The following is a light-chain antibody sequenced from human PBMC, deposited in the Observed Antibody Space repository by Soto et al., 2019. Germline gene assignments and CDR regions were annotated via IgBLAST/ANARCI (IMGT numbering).Light chain of an antibody. CDR2: RAS. CDR1: QTISSW. J-gene: IGKJ5*01. CDR3: QKRHMWPIT. V-gene: IGKV1-5*03. Sequence: EIQMPTSHYTMSGAVLDRVQMNFLASQTISSWLAWYQQKPGKAPKLLIYRASTLKSGVPSRFSGSGSGTEFTLTISSLQPEDSAVYYCQKRHMWPITCGKGQRREIK.